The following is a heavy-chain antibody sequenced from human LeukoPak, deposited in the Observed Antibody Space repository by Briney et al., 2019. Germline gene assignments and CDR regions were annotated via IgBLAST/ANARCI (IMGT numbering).Heavy chain of an antibody. CDR3: AREEAAAGTPDY. D-gene: IGHD6-13*01. CDR1: GYTFTSYG. CDR2: ISAYNGNT. V-gene: IGHV1-18*01. J-gene: IGHJ4*02. Sequence: WASVKVSCKASGYTFTSYGISWVRQAPGQGLEWMGWISAYNGNTNYAQKLQGRVTMTTVTSTSTAYMELRSLRSDDTAVYYCAREEAAAGTPDYWGQGTLVTVSS.